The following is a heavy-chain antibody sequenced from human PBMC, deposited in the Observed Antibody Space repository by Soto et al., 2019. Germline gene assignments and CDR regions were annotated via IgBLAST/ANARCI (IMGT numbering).Heavy chain of an antibody. D-gene: IGHD4-17*01. CDR3: ARVPDYGDYGDAFEI. J-gene: IGHJ3*02. CDR1: GGTFSSYA. V-gene: IGHV1-69*12. Sequence: QVQLVQSGAEVKKPGSSVKVSCKASGGTFSSYAISWVRQAPGQGLEWMGGFIPIFGTANYAQKFQGRVTITAEESTSTAYMELSSLRSEDTAVYDCARVPDYGDYGDAFEIWCQGTMVTVSS. CDR2: FIPIFGTA.